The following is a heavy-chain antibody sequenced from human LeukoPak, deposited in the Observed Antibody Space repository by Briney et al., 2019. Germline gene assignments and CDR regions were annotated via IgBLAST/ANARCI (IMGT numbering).Heavy chain of an antibody. V-gene: IGHV3-66*01. CDR1: GXTVSSNY. CDR3: AGASGGYFSFDY. J-gene: IGHJ4*02. CDR2: IYSGGST. Sequence: PGGSLRLSCAASGXTVSSNYMNWVRQAPGKGLEWVSVIYSGGSTNYADSVKGRFTISRDNSKNTLYLQMNSLRAEDSAVYYCAGASGGYFSFDYWGQGTLATVSS. D-gene: IGHD1-26*01.